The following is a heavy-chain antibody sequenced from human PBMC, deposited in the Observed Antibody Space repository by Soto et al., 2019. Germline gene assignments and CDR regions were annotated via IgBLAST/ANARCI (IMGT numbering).Heavy chain of an antibody. D-gene: IGHD1-7*01. CDR1: GFNFDNYG. J-gene: IGHJ4*02. CDR3: AKDRVGGTFYTPLGF. Sequence: GGSLRLSCQASGFNFDNYGMHWVRQAPGKGLEWVAVITYDGSNKYYADSVKGRFTISRDNSKNTLSLHLNTLKPEDTAVYHYAKDRVGGTFYTPLGFWGQGTLVTVSS. CDR2: ITYDGSNK. V-gene: IGHV3-30*18.